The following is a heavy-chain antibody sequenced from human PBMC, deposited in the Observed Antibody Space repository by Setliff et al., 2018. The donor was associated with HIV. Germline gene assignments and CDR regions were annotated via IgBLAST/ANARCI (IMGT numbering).Heavy chain of an antibody. D-gene: IGHD1-26*01. J-gene: IGHJ4*01. V-gene: IGHV4-39*01. CDR1: GGSISTYSYY. CDR3: VRHDPPNSGRFYFDL. Sequence: SETLSLTCSVFGGSISTYSYYWGWVRQPPGMGLEWIGSMYHTANTHYSPSLETRVAIFVDTSKNQFSLRLSSVTAADSAMYYCVRHDPPNSGRFYFDLWGRGTLVTVSS. CDR2: MYHTANT.